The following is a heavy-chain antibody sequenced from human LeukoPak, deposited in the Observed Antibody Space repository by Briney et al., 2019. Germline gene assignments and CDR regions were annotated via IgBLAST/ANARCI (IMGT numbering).Heavy chain of an antibody. CDR1: GFTFSGYW. CDR3: ARVRVGTTYFDY. D-gene: IGHD1-26*01. Sequence: GGSLRLPCAATGFTFSGYWMHWVRQAPGKGLVWVSRINSDGSSTSYADSVKGRFTISRDNAKNTLYLQMNSLRAEDTAVYYCARVRVGTTYFDYWGQGTLVSVSS. V-gene: IGHV3-74*01. J-gene: IGHJ4*02. CDR2: INSDGSST.